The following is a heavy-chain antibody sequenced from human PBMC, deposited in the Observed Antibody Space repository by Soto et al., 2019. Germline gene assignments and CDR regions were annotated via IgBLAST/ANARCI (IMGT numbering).Heavy chain of an antibody. V-gene: IGHV3-11*01. CDR3: ARDSNGSNYTG. J-gene: IGHJ4*02. CDR2: ISSSGSTI. D-gene: IGHD1-26*01. CDR1: GFTFSDYY. Sequence: LILSCAASGFTFSDYYMSWIRHAPGKWLEWVSYISSSGSTIYYADSVKGRFTISRDNAKNSLYLQMNSLRAEDTAVYYCARDSNGSNYTGWGQGTLVTVSS.